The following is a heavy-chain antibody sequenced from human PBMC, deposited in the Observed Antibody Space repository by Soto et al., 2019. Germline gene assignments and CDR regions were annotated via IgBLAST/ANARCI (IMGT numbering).Heavy chain of an antibody. V-gene: IGHV3-74*01. CDR2: INSDASST. J-gene: IGHJ6*02. Sequence: EVQLVESGGGLVQPGGSLRLSCAASGFTFNIYWMHWVRQAPGKGLVWVSRINSDASSTNYADSVKGRFTMSRDNAKNTQYLQMKSLRVEDPAVDYCAGGVRSGDYPYCCYAIDVWGQGTTVTVSS. CDR3: AGGVRSGDYPYCCYAIDV. D-gene: IGHD6-19*01. CDR1: GFTFNIYW.